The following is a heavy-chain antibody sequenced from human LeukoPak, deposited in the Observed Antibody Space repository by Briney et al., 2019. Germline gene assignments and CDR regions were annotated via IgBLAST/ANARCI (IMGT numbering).Heavy chain of an antibody. J-gene: IGHJ4*02. CDR1: GYSISSGYY. CDR2: IYHSGST. Sequence: SETLSLTCAVSGYSISSGYYWGWIRQPPGKGLEWIGSIYHSGSTYYNPSLKSRVTISVDTSKNQCSLKLSSVTAADTAVYYCARCERAAQPPFDYWGQGTLVTVSS. CDR3: ARCERAAQPPFDY. V-gene: IGHV4-38-2*01. D-gene: IGHD6-13*01.